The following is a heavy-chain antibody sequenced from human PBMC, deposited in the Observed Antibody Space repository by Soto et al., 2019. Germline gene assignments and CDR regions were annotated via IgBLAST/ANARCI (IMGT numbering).Heavy chain of an antibody. CDR3: ARDGHGMDV. Sequence: LSLTCTVSGGSVSSGSHHWVWIRQPPGKALEWIGYIFFTGITNYNPSLESRVTIAVDTSKNQFSLKLRSVTAADTAVYYCARDGHGMDVWGQGATVTVSS. V-gene: IGHV4-61*01. CDR2: IFFTGIT. CDR1: GGSVSSGSHH. J-gene: IGHJ6*02.